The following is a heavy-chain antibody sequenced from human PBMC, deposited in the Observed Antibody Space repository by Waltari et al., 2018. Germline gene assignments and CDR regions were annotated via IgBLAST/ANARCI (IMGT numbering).Heavy chain of an antibody. Sequence: EVQLVESGGGLVQHGGSLRLSCAASGFTLSGTWLHWLRQVAGKGLVWVCRISGDESTINVADSVKGRFTSSGDTAKNTLYLQMNGQRAEDTAVYYCARGADLRGQGILVTVSS. V-gene: IGHV3-74*01. J-gene: IGHJ4*02. CDR1: GFTLSGTW. D-gene: IGHD3-3*01. CDR3: ARGADL. CDR2: ISGDESTI.